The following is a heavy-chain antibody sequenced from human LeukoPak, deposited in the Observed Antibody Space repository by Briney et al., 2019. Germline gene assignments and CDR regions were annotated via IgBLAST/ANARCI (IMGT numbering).Heavy chain of an antibody. J-gene: IGHJ4*02. V-gene: IGHV3-30*02. D-gene: IGHD2-15*01. CDR3: ANSKGVAASSPGIDY. Sequence: GGSLRLSCAASGFTFSSYGMHWVRQAPGKGLEWVAFIRYDGSNKYYADSVKGRFTISRDNAKNTLYLQMNSLRAEDTAVYYCANSKGVAASSPGIDYWGQGNLVTVSS. CDR2: IRYDGSNK. CDR1: GFTFSSYG.